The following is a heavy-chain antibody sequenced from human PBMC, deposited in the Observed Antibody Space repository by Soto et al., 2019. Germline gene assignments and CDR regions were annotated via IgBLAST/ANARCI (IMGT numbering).Heavy chain of an antibody. CDR2: IYTSGST. J-gene: IGHJ3*02. Sequence: LSLTCTVSGGSISSYYWSWIRQPAGKGLEWIGRIYTSGSTNYNPSLKSRVTMSVDTSKNQFSLKLSSVTAADTAVYYCARELYCGGDCYAFDIWGQGTMVTVSS. CDR1: GGSISSYY. D-gene: IGHD2-21*02. CDR3: ARELYCGGDCYAFDI. V-gene: IGHV4-4*07.